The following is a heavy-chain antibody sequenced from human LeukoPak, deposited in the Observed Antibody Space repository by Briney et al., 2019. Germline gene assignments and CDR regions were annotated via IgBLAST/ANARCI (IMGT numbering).Heavy chain of an antibody. V-gene: IGHV3-23*01. Sequence: GGSLRLSCEASGFTFSSYGMSWVRQAPGKGLEWVSAVSGSGGSTYYADSVKGRFTISRDNSKNTLYLQMNSLRAEDTAVYYCAKDEWDIVVVPASILDYWGQGTLVTVSS. CDR1: GFTFSSYG. D-gene: IGHD2-2*01. J-gene: IGHJ4*02. CDR3: AKDEWDIVVVPASILDY. CDR2: VSGSGGST.